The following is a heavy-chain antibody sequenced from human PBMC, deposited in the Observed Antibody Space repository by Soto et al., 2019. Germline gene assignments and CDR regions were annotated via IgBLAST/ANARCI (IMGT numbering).Heavy chain of an antibody. J-gene: IGHJ3*02. CDR2: ISYDGSNK. V-gene: IGHV3-30-3*01. D-gene: IGHD6-13*01. CDR3: ARGAAATHDAFDI. Sequence: VQLVESGGGLVKPGGSLRLSCAASGFTFSSYAMHWVRQAPGKGLEWVAVISYDGSNKYYADSVKGRFTISRDNSKNTLYLQMNSLRAEDTAVYYCARGAAATHDAFDIWGQGTMVTVSS. CDR1: GFTFSSYA.